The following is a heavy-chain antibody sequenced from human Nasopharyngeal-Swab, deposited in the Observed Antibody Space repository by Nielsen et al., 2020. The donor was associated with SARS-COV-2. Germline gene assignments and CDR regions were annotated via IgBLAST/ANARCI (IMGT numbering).Heavy chain of an antibody. V-gene: IGHV1-46*01. CDR3: ARDLDAAASYYYFYMDV. CDR2: INPSGGRT. D-gene: IGHD2-2*01. Sequence: WVRQASGQGLEWMGTINPSGGRTAYAQKFQGRVTMTRDTSTSTVYMELSSLRSDDTAVYYCARDLDAAASYYYFYMDVWGKGTTVTVSS. J-gene: IGHJ6*03.